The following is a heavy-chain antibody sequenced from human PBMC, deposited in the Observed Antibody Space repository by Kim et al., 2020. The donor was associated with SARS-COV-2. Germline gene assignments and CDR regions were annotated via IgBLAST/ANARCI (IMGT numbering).Heavy chain of an antibody. Sequence: GGSLRLSCAASGFTFSSYGMHWVRQAPGKGLEWVAVISYDGSNKYYADSVKGRFTISRDNSKNTLYLQMNSLRAEDTAVYYCAKLTIAVAGGGEDYWGQGTLVTVSS. J-gene: IGHJ4*02. D-gene: IGHD6-19*01. CDR3: AKLTIAVAGGGEDY. V-gene: IGHV3-30*18. CDR1: GFTFSSYG. CDR2: ISYDGSNK.